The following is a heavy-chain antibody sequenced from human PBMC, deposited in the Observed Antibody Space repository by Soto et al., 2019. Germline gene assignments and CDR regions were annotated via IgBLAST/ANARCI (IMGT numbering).Heavy chain of an antibody. V-gene: IGHV4-59*02. CDR2: MYFTGSF. D-gene: IGHD2-21*02. Sequence: NPSETLSLTCTVSGASVSDGYWSWIRQPPGKGLEWIGYMYFTGSFNYNPSLSSRVTLSVDTSKNQFSLKLNSVTAADTAVYYCARDLWGYCGTDCYPLDVWGQGTTVTVSS. J-gene: IGHJ6*02. CDR1: GASVSDGY. CDR3: ARDLWGYCGTDCYPLDV.